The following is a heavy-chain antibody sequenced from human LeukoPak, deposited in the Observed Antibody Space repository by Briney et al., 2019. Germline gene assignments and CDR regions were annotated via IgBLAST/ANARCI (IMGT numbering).Heavy chain of an antibody. CDR2: ISAYNGNT. D-gene: IGHD2-21*02. CDR1: GYTFTSYG. Sequence: ASVTVSCKASGYTFTSYGISWVRQAPGQGLEWMGWISAYNGNTNYAKMLQGRGTMTTDTSTSTAYLELRSLRSDDTAVYYCARLRCGGDCYSRADYWGQGTLVTVSS. V-gene: IGHV1-18*01. J-gene: IGHJ4*02. CDR3: ARLRCGGDCYSRADY.